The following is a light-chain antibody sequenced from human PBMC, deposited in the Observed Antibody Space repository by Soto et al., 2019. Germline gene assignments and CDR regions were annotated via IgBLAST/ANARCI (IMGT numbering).Light chain of an antibody. V-gene: IGKV1-5*01. CDR1: ESISGW. CDR3: QQYNSYSPWT. J-gene: IGKJ1*01. CDR2: DAS. Sequence: DIPMTQSRSTLYASAGDRVTITYRASESISGWLAWYQQKAGKAPKLLIYDASSLESGVPSRFSGSGSGTEFTLTISSLQPDDFATYYCQQYNSYSPWTFGQGTKVDI.